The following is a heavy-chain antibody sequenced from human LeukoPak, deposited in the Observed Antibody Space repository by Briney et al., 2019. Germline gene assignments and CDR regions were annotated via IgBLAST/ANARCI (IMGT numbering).Heavy chain of an antibody. CDR1: GGTFSSYA. Sequence: GSSVKVSCKASGGTFSSYAISWVRQAPGQGLEWMGWISAYNGNTNYAQKLQGRVTMTTDTSTSTAYMELRSLRSDDTAVYYCARISPPGYYYDSSGVFDIWGQGTMVTVSS. CDR2: ISAYNGNT. CDR3: ARISPPGYYYDSSGVFDI. J-gene: IGHJ3*02. D-gene: IGHD3-22*01. V-gene: IGHV1-18*01.